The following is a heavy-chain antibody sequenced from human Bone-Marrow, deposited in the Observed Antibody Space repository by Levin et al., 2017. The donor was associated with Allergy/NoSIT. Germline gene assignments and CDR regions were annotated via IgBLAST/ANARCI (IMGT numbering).Heavy chain of an antibody. D-gene: IGHD1-14*01. CDR3: AREGPEYYFDY. J-gene: IGHJ4*02. Sequence: GESLKISCAASGFTFDDYGMSWVRQAPGKGLEWVSGINWNGGSTGYADSVKGRFTISRDNAKNSLYLQMNSLRAEDTALYYCAREGPEYYFDYWGQGTLVTVSS. CDR1: GFTFDDYG. CDR2: INWNGGST. V-gene: IGHV3-20*04.